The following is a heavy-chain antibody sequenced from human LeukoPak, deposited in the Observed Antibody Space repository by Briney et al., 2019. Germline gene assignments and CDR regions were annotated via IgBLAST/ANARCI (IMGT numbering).Heavy chain of an antibody. Sequence: PSETLSLTCTVSGGSISSYYWSWIRQPPGKGLEWIAYISDIGSINYNPSLKSRVTISLDASKNQFSLKLSSVTAADTAVYYCAGHHPRNTVDFWGQGTLVTVSS. CDR3: AGHHPRNTVDF. J-gene: IGHJ4*02. CDR2: ISDIGSI. D-gene: IGHD2/OR15-2a*01. V-gene: IGHV4-59*08. CDR1: GGSISSYY.